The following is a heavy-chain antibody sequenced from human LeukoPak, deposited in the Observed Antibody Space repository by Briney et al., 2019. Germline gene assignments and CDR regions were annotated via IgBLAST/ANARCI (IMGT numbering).Heavy chain of an antibody. J-gene: IGHJ4*02. CDR2: INPSGGST. CDR3: ARDFLGSRSYLDY. V-gene: IGHV1-46*01. Sequence: ASVKVSYKASGYTFTSYYMHWVRQAPGQGLEWMGIINPSGGSTSYAQKFQGRVTMTRAMSTSTVYMELSSLSSEGTAVYYCARDFLGSRSYLDYWGQGTLVTVSS. CDR1: GYTFTSYY. D-gene: IGHD5/OR15-5a*01.